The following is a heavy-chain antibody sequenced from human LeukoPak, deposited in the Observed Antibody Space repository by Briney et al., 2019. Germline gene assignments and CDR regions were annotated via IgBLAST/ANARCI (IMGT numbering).Heavy chain of an antibody. CDR1: GYTFTSYD. J-gene: IGHJ6*02. V-gene: IGHV1-8*01. CDR2: VNPNSGNT. D-gene: IGHD3-3*01. Sequence: ASVKVSCKASGYTFTSYDINWVRQATGQGLEWMGWVNPNSGNTGYAQKFQGRVTMTRNTSISTAYMELSSLRSEDTAVYYCARRKIYDFWSGSPMAAYGMDVWGQGTTVTVSS. CDR3: ARRKIYDFWSGSPMAAYGMDV.